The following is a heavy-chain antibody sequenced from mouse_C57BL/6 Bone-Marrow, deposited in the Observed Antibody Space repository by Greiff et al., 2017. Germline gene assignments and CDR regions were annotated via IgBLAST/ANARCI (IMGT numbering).Heavy chain of an antibody. D-gene: IGHD2-4*01. CDR1: GFNIKDYY. V-gene: IGHV14-2*01. J-gene: IGHJ3*01. Sequence: DVQLQESGAELVKPGASVKLSCTASGFNIKDYYMHWVKQRTEQGLEWIGRIDPEDGETKYAPKFQGKSTITADTSSNTAYLQLSSLTSEDAAVYYCASPCDYGAWFAYWGQGTLVTVSA. CDR2: IDPEDGET. CDR3: ASPCDYGAWFAY.